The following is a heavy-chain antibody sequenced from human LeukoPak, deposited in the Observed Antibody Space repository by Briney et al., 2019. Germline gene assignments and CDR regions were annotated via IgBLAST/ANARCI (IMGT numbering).Heavy chain of an antibody. CDR1: GFTLSSFG. J-gene: IGHJ5*01. D-gene: IGHD2-2*01. V-gene: IGHV3-33*08. CDR3: ARIGHDLYQTFDS. Sequence: GGSLRLSCAASGFTLSSFGMHWVRQAPGKGLEWVSVLWFGGLATHYSDSVKGRFTISMDNSKSILYLQMNSLRAEDTALYYCARIGHDLYQTFDSWGHGTLITVSS. CDR2: LWFGGLAT.